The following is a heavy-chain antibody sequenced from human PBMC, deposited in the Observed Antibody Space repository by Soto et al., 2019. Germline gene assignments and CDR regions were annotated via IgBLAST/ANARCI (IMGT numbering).Heavy chain of an antibody. J-gene: IGHJ4*02. D-gene: IGHD3-10*01. CDR2: IIPIFGTA. Sequence: QVQLVQSGAEVKKPGSSVKVSCKASGGTFSSYAISWVRQAPGQGLEGMGGIIPIFGTANYAQKFQGRVTMTADKSTSTAYMELSSLRSEDTDVYYCARGRHSGSGSSFDSWGQGTLVTVSS. CDR3: ARGRHSGSGSSFDS. V-gene: IGHV1-69*06. CDR1: GGTFSSYA.